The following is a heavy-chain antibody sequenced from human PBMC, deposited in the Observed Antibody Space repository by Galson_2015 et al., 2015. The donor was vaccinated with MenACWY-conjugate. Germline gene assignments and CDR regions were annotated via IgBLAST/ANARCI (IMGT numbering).Heavy chain of an antibody. CDR2: INHSGST. CDR3: ARTTGGSGGWFDP. D-gene: IGHD3-10*01. CDR1: GGSFSGYY. J-gene: IGHJ5*02. Sequence: ETLSLTCAVYGGSFSGYYWSWIRQPPGKGLEWIGEINHSGSTNYNPSLKSRVTISVDTSKSQFSLKLSSVTAADTAVYYCARTTGGSGGWFDPWGQGTLVTVSS. V-gene: IGHV4-34*01.